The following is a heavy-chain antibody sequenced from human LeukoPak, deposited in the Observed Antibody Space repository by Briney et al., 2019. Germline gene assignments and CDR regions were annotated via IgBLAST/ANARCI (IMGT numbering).Heavy chain of an antibody. D-gene: IGHD3-22*01. CDR1: GFPLIRYG. CDR3: ARDLWSVYDTSGYYRDFDF. Sequence: GASVKVSCKGSGFPLIRYGFSWGRQAPGQGLEWVGWIGGFDGDRHYAQKFQGRVTITTDTSTSTAYMELRGLRSDDTAVYYCARDLWSVYDTSGYYRDFDFWGQGTLVTVSS. J-gene: IGHJ4*02. V-gene: IGHV1-18*01. CDR2: IGGFDGDR.